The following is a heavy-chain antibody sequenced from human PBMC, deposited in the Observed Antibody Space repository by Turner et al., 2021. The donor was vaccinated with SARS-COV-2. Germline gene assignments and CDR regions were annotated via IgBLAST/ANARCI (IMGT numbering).Heavy chain of an antibody. CDR3: ARECDDSSGCAEYFQH. D-gene: IGHD3-22*01. V-gene: IGHV3-30*04. CDR2: ISYDGRNK. Sequence: QVQLVESGGGVVHPGRSLRLSCAASGLTFSSYAMHWVRQAPGKGLEWVAVISYDGRNKYYADAVKGRFTISRDNSKNTLYLQMNSLRAEDTAVYYCARECDDSSGCAEYFQHWGQGTLVTVSS. J-gene: IGHJ1*01. CDR1: GLTFSSYA.